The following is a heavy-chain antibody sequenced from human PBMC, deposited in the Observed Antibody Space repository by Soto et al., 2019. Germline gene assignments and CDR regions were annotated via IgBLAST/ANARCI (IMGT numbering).Heavy chain of an antibody. J-gene: IGHJ6*02. CDR2: IYYSGST. CDR3: ARDRPYSSGWYDMDV. Sequence: PSETLSLTCTVSGGSIISYYWSWIRQPPGKGLEWIGYIYYSGSTNYNPSLKSRVTISVDTSKNQFSLKLSSVTAADTAVYYCARDRPYSSGWYDMDVWGQGTTVTVSS. V-gene: IGHV4-59*01. CDR1: GGSIISYY. D-gene: IGHD6-19*01.